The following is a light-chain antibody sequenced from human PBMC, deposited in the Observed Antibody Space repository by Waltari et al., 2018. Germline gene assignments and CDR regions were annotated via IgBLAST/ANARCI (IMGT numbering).Light chain of an antibody. CDR2: TAS. J-gene: IGKJ1*01. V-gene: IGKV1-17*01. CDR3: LQHNSYPWT. CDR1: QAIRKD. Sequence: DIQMTQSPLSLSASVGDRVTITCRAGQAIRKDLDWYRQKPGKDPERLIYTASNLQSGVPSRFSGSASGTEFTLTISGLQPEDFATYYCLQHNSYPWTFGQGTKVEIK.